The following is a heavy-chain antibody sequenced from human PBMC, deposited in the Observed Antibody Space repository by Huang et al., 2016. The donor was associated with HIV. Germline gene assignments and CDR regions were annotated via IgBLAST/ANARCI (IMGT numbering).Heavy chain of an antibody. CDR3: VSADSSGYIDN. V-gene: IGHV4-4*07. Sequence: WVGLWPAAVEGLEWIGPLQPSVGSTYNPPLKSRVTMQVDTARVEWSLKLPSVTAADTAVYYCVSADSSGYIDNWGQGTLVTVSS. J-gene: IGHJ4*02. D-gene: IGHD3-22*01. CDR2: LQPSVGS.